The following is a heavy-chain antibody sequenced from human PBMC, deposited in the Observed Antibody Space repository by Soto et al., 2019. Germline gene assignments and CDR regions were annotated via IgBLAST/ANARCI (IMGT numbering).Heavy chain of an antibody. CDR3: AAADCSGGRCNRPLGH. D-gene: IGHD2-15*01. J-gene: IGHJ4*02. CDR2: IVVGSGNT. V-gene: IGHV1-58*01. Sequence: QMQLVQSGPEVKKPGTSIQVSCKASGFSFSISAVHWVRQARGQRLEWIGWIVVGSGNTNYAQKFQERVTITRDMYTSTAYMELSSRRSEDTDVYYCAAADCSGGRCNRPLGHWGQGTLVTVSS. CDR1: GFSFSISA.